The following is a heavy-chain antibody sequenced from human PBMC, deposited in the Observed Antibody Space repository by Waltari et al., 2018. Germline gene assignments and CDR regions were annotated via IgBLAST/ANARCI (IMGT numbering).Heavy chain of an antibody. V-gene: IGHV3-48*03. Sequence: EVQLVESGGGLVQPGGSLRLSCAASGFTFSSYEMNWVRQAPGKGLEWVSYISSSGSTIYYADSVKGRFTISRDNAKNSLYLQMNSLRAEDTAVYYCARDNVGGSSWSYYYYYGMDVWGQGTTVTVSS. J-gene: IGHJ6*02. D-gene: IGHD6-13*01. CDR3: ARDNVGGSSWSYYYYYGMDV. CDR2: ISSSGSTI. CDR1: GFTFSSYE.